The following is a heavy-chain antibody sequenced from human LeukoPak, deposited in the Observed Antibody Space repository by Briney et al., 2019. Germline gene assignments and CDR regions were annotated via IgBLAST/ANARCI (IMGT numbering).Heavy chain of an antibody. D-gene: IGHD2-15*01. CDR2: INPNSGGT. V-gene: IGHV1-2*02. CDR3: ARGYCSGGSCYFFAY. J-gene: IGHJ4*02. Sequence: ASVKVSCKASGYTFTGYYMHWVRQAPGQGLERMGWINPNSGGTNYAQKFQGRVTMTRDTSISTAYMELSRLRSGDTAVYYCARGYCSGGSCYFFAYWGQGTLVTVSS. CDR1: GYTFTGYY.